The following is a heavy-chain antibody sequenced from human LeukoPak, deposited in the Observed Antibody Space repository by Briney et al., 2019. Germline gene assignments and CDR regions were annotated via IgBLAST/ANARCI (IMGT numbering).Heavy chain of an antibody. Sequence: GGSLRLSCAASGFTFSSYGMHWVRQAPGKGLEWVAVISYDGSNKYYADSVKGRFTISRDNSKNTLYLQMNSLRAEDTAVYYCAGQQLEYNWFDPWGQGTLVTVSS. V-gene: IGHV3-30*03. CDR3: AGQQLEYNWFDP. D-gene: IGHD6-13*01. J-gene: IGHJ5*02. CDR1: GFTFSSYG. CDR2: ISYDGSNK.